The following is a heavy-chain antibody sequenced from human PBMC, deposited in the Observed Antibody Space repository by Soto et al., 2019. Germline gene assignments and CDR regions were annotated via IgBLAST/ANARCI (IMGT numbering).Heavy chain of an antibody. CDR3: ATAGDYYDTSGYFY. CDR2: ISAYNGNT. Sequence: ASVKVSCKASAYTFTTYGFIWVRQAPGQGLEWMGWISAYNGNTNYAQKLQGRVTMTTDTSTTTAYMELRSLRSDDTAVYYCATAGDYYDTSGYFYWGQGALVTVSS. V-gene: IGHV1-18*01. D-gene: IGHD3-22*01. J-gene: IGHJ4*02. CDR1: AYTFTTYG.